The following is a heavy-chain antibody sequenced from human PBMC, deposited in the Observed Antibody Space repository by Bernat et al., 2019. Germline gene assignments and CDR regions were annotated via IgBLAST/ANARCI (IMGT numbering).Heavy chain of an antibody. Sequence: ITLKESGPTLVKPTQTLTLTCTFSGFSVTTSGVGVGWIRQPPGKALEWLAVIYWDDDKRYSPSLKSRLTITKDTSKNQVVLTMTNMDPMDTATYYCAYRQPVGASKYNWFDPWGQGTLVTVSS. D-gene: IGHD1-26*01. CDR3: AYRQPVGASKYNWFDP. CDR1: GFSVTTSGVG. J-gene: IGHJ5*02. V-gene: IGHV2-5*02. CDR2: IYWDDDK.